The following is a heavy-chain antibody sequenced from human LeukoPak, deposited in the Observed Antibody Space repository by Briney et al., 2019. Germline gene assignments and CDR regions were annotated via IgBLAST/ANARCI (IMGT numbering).Heavy chain of an antibody. D-gene: IGHD3-3*01. J-gene: IGHJ4*02. CDR3: ARSLRFLDPFDY. Sequence: ASVKVSCKASGYTFTSYGISWVRQAPGQGVEWMGWISAYNGNTNYAQKLQGRVTMTTDTSTSTAYMELRSLRSDDTAVYYCARSLRFLDPFDYWGQGTLVTVSS. CDR2: ISAYNGNT. V-gene: IGHV1-18*01. CDR1: GYTFTSYG.